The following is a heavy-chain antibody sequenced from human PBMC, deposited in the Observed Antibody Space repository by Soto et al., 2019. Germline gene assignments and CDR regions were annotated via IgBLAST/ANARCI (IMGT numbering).Heavy chain of an antibody. V-gene: IGHV1-2*04. D-gene: IGHD3-3*01. CDR2: INPNSGGT. CDR3: ARDRSYDFWSGYPNYIFDY. CDR1: GYTFTGYY. Sequence: GASVKVSCKASGYTFTGYYMHWVRQAPGQGLEWMGWINPNSGGTNYAQKFQGWVTMTRDTSISTAYMELSRLRSDDTAVYYCARDRSYDFWSGYPNYIFDYWGQGTLVTVSS. J-gene: IGHJ4*02.